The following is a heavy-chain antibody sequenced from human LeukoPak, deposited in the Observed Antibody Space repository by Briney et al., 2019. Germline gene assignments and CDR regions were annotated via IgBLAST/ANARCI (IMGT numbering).Heavy chain of an antibody. J-gene: IGHJ5*02. Sequence: GGSLRLSCAASGFTFSSYGMSWVRQAPGKGLEWVSIISDSGGNAYYADSVKGRFTISRDNSRNTLYLQMSSLRAEDTAVYYCAKRWQLNFDPWGQGTLVTVSS. CDR1: GFTFSSYG. CDR3: AKRWQLNFDP. D-gene: IGHD2-15*01. V-gene: IGHV3-23*01. CDR2: ISDSGGNA.